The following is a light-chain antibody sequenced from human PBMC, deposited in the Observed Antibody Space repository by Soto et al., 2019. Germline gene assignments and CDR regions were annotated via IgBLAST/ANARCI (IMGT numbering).Light chain of an antibody. CDR2: EVT. J-gene: IGLJ1*01. CDR1: YNDVGGYKF. Sequence: QSALSQPPSASGSPGESVTISCTGTYNDVGGYKFVSWYQQHPGKAPKLLIYEVTQRPSGVPDRFSGSKTGNTASLTVSGLQPEDEGDYYCSSYAGFEMAGFGNVHKVTV. V-gene: IGLV2-8*01. CDR3: SSYAGFEMAG.